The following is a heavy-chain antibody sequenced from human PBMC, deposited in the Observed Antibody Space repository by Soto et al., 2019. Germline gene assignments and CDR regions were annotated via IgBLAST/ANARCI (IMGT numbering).Heavy chain of an antibody. V-gene: IGHV3-30-3*01. D-gene: IGHD2-2*01. CDR1: GFTFSSYA. Sequence: LRLSCAASGFTFSSYAMHWVRQAPGKGLEWVAVISYDGSNKYYADSVKGRFTISRDNSKNTLYLQMNSLRAEDTAVYYCARDSQVPATAIYMFSVSGKPQYYFDYWGQGTLVTVSS. CDR2: ISYDGSNK. CDR3: ARDSQVPATAIYMFSVSGKPQYYFDY. J-gene: IGHJ4*02.